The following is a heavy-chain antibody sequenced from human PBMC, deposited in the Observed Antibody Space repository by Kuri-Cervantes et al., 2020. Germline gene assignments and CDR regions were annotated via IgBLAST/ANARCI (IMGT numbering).Heavy chain of an antibody. CDR2: IIPIFGTA. D-gene: IGHD2-2*01. J-gene: IGHJ6*02. Sequence: SVKVSCKASGYTFTSYDINWVRQAPGQGLEWMGGIIPIFGTANYAQKFQGRVTITADESTSTAYMELSSLRSEDTAVYYCARDSRYCSSTSCYAVPDYYGMDVWGQGTTVTVSS. V-gene: IGHV1-69*13. CDR1: GYTFTSYD. CDR3: ARDSRYCSSTSCYAVPDYYGMDV.